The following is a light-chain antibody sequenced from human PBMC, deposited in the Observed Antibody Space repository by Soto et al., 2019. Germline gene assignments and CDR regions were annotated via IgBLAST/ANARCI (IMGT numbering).Light chain of an antibody. CDR2: DVS. V-gene: IGLV2-14*01. CDR1: SSDVGGHNS. J-gene: IGLJ1*01. Sequence: SVLTQPASVSGSPGQSITISCTGTSSDVGGHNSVSWYRQDPGKAPKLMIYDVSNRPSGVSDRFSGSKSGNTASLTISGLQIEDEADYYCSSFTSSVTYVFGTGTKVTAL. CDR3: SSFTSSVTYV.